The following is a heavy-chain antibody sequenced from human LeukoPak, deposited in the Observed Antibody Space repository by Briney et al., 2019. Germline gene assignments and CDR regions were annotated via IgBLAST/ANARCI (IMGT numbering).Heavy chain of an antibody. V-gene: IGHV4-59*01. CDR1: GGSISSYY. CDR3: ARGDEGYGDLFDY. D-gene: IGHD4-17*01. J-gene: IGHJ4*02. CDR2: IYYSGST. Sequence: SETLSLTCTVSGGSISSYYWSWIRQPPGKGLEWIGYIYYSGSTNYNPSLKSRVTISVDTSKNQFSLKLSSVTAADTAVYYCARGDEGYGDLFDYWGQGTLVTVSS.